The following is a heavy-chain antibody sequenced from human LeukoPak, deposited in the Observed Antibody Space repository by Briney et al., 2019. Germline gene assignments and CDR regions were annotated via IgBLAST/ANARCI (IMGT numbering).Heavy chain of an antibody. CDR1: GGSISSYY. V-gene: IGHV4-59*08. Sequence: SEPLSLTCTVSGGSISSYYWSWLRQPPGKGLEWIGYIYYSGSTKYNPSLKSRDTISVDTSKNQFSLKLSSVPAADTAVYYCAGRGNNFAIGGWGQGTTVTVSS. J-gene: IGHJ6*02. D-gene: IGHD1-1*01. CDR2: IYYSGST. CDR3: AGRGNNFAIGG.